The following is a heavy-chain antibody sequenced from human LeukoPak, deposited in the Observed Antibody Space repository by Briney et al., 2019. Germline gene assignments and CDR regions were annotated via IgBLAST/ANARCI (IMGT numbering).Heavy chain of an antibody. CDR2: IIPILGIA. D-gene: IGHD3-16*01. V-gene: IGHV1-69*04. J-gene: IGHJ4*02. Sequence: GGSVRVSCKASGGTFSSYAISLVRQAPGQGLEWMGRIIPILGIANYAQKFQGRVTITADKSTSTAYMELSSLRSEDTAVYFCARRGGRGDFAYWGQGTLVTVSS. CDR3: ARRGGRGDFAY. CDR1: GGTFSSYA.